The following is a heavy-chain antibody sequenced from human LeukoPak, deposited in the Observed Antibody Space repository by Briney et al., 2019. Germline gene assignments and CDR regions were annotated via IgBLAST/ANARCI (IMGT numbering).Heavy chain of an antibody. Sequence: PERPLRLSCSDSGFTFSNYAMHWVRQAPGKGLEYVSDISSNGGITYYADSVKGRFTVSRDNSKNMLYLQMNSLRAEDTAVYYCVKDKYPVVVAATLDYWGQGILVTVSS. CDR1: GFTFSNYA. CDR3: VKDKYPVVVAATLDY. J-gene: IGHJ4*02. D-gene: IGHD2-15*01. V-gene: IGHV3-64D*09. CDR2: ISSNGGIT.